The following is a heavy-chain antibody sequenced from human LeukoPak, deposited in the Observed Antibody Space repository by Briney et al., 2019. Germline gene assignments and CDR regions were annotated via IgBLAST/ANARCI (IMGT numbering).Heavy chain of an antibody. Sequence: SQTLSLTCTVSGGSISSGSYYWSWIRQPAGKGLEWIGRIYTSGSTNYNPSLKSRVTISVDTSKNQFSLKLSSVTAADTAVYYCARKIAVAPSEGEYYFDYWGQGTLVTVSS. V-gene: IGHV4-61*02. J-gene: IGHJ4*02. CDR2: IYTSGST. CDR3: ARKIAVAPSEGEYYFDY. D-gene: IGHD6-19*01. CDR1: GGSISSGSYY.